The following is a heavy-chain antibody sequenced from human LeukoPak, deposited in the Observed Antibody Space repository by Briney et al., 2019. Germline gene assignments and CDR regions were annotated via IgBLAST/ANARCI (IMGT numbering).Heavy chain of an antibody. Sequence: KPSETLSLTCTVSGGSISSYYWSWIRLPPGKGLEWIGYIYYSGSTNYNPSLKSRVTISVDTSKNQFSLKLSSVTAADTAVYYCARLVPYTENWFDPWGQGTLVTVSS. CDR1: GGSISSYY. CDR3: ARLVPYTENWFDP. J-gene: IGHJ5*02. D-gene: IGHD3-16*01. CDR2: IYYSGST. V-gene: IGHV4-59*08.